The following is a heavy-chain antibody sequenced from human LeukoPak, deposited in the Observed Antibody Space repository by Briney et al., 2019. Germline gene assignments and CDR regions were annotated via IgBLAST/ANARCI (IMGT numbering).Heavy chain of an antibody. J-gene: IGHJ2*01. CDR2: IYYIGGA. D-gene: IGHD3-9*01. CDR1: GDSIRASH. CDR3: ARIGRHNLLGRYFDL. V-gene: IGHV4-59*01. Sequence: SGTLSLTCTVSGDSIRASHWSWIRQPPGKGLEWIGYIYYIGGANYNPSLRGRVTISIDTSKSQFSLKLNSVTAADTAVYYCARIGRHNLLGRYFDLWGRGTLVTVSS.